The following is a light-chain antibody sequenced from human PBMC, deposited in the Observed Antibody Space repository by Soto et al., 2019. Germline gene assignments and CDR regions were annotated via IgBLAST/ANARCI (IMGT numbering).Light chain of an antibody. CDR1: QSISSY. CDR2: AAS. CDR3: QHSYSTPLT. V-gene: IGKV1-39*01. J-gene: IGKJ4*01. Sequence: DIQMTQSPSSLSASVGDRVTITCRASQSISSYLNWYQQKPGKAPKLLIYAASSLQSGVPSRFSGSGSATDFTLTISSLQPEDFAPYYCQHSYSTPLTFAGGTKVQIK.